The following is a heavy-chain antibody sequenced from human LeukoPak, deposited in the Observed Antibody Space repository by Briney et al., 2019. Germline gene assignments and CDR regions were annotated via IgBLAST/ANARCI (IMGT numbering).Heavy chain of an antibody. CDR1: CVSITSSMYY. CDR3: ARIERGYSAYDVHGY. CDR2: IHYSESP. Sequence: PSETLSLTCTVSCVSITSSMYYWGWIRQPPGKGLEWIANIHYSESPYYNPSLKSRVSISVDTSKSQFSLNLSSVAAEDTAVYYCARIERGYSAYDVHGYWGQGTLVTVSS. J-gene: IGHJ4*02. D-gene: IGHD5-12*01. V-gene: IGHV4-39*01.